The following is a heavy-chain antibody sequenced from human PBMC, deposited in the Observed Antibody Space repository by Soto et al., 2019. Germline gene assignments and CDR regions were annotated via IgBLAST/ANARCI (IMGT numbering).Heavy chain of an antibody. Sequence: QVQLVQSGAEVKKPGASVKVSCKASGYTFTSYAMHWVRQAPGQRLEWMGGINAGNGNTKYSQKFQGRVTITRDTSASTAYMELSSLRSEDTAVYYCARGVAAAGTVFDYWGQGTLVTVSS. V-gene: IGHV1-3*01. CDR2: INAGNGNT. D-gene: IGHD6-13*01. CDR1: GYTFTSYA. J-gene: IGHJ4*02. CDR3: ARGVAAAGTVFDY.